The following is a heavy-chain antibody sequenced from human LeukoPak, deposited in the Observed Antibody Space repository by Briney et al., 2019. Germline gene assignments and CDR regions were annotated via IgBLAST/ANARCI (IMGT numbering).Heavy chain of an antibody. CDR2: ISGSRTDI. J-gene: IGHJ4*02. Sequence: PGGSLRLSCAASGFTFSSYTLDWVRQAPGQGLEWVSSISGSRTDIYYADSVKGRFTISRDNAKNSLYLQMNSLRAEDTAVYFCARDYLVGANVEYYFDSWGQGTLVTVSS. CDR1: GFTFSSYT. CDR3: ARDYLVGANVEYYFDS. D-gene: IGHD1-26*01. V-gene: IGHV3-21*01.